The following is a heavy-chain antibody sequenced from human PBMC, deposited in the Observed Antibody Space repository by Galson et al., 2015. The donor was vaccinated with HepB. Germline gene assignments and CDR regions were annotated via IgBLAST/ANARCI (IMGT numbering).Heavy chain of an antibody. V-gene: IGHV3-7*03. CDR2: IKPDGGEA. Sequence: SLRLSCAASGFIFIDYWMSWVRQVPGKGLEWVGYIKPDGGEAFHVDSVKGRSTIFRDNIKNSLDLQMNSLRPDDTAIYYCVRGSSWSPEHWGQGTLVTVSS. CDR1: GFIFIDYW. CDR3: VRGSSWSPEH. D-gene: IGHD3-10*01. J-gene: IGHJ4*02.